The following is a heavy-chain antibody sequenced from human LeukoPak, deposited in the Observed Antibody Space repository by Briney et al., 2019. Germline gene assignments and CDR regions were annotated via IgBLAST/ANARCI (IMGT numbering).Heavy chain of an antibody. Sequence: GGSLRLSCAASGFTFSSYAMRWVRQAPGKGLEWVAVISYDGSNKYYADSVKGRFTISRDNSKNTLYLQMNSLRAEDTAVYYCARGRRMATIWSAFDIWGQGTMVTVSS. D-gene: IGHD5-24*01. CDR2: ISYDGSNK. CDR3: ARGRRMATIWSAFDI. V-gene: IGHV3-30-3*01. J-gene: IGHJ3*02. CDR1: GFTFSSYA.